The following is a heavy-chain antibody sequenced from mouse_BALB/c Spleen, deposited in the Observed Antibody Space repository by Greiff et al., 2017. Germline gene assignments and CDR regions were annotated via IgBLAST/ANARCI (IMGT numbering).Heavy chain of an antibody. CDR1: GYTFTRYW. V-gene: IGHV1-69*02. Sequence: QVQLQQPGAELVKPGASVKLSCKASGYTFTRYWMHWVKQRPGQGLEWIGEIDPSDSYTNYNQKFKGKATLTVDKSSSTAYMQLSSLTSEDSAVYYCARSLGLDYWGQGTTLTVSA. CDR2: IDPSDSYT. J-gene: IGHJ2*01. CDR3: ARSLGLDY. D-gene: IGHD4-1*01.